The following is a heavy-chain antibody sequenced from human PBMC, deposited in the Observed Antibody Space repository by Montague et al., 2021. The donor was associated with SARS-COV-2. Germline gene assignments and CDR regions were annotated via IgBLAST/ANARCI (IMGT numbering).Heavy chain of an antibody. V-gene: IGHV4-38-2*02. CDR2: IYHSGTT. CDR3: VREKAGGLRNVFDI. J-gene: IGHJ3*02. Sequence: SETLSPTCTVSGFSIGSGDYWGWIRQPPGKGLEWIGSIYHSGTTXXNPXXXSRLTMSIDTSTNQFSLRLTSVTAADTAVFFCVREKAGGLRNVFDIWAKGQRSPSLQ. CDR1: GFSIGSGDY.